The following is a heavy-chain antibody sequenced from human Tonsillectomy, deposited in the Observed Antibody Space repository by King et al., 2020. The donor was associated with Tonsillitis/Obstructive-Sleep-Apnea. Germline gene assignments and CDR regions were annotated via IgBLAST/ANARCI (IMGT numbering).Heavy chain of an antibody. CDR2: ISGSGGST. V-gene: IGHV3-23*04. J-gene: IGHJ4*02. CDR1: GFIFSNSA. D-gene: IGHD2-2*01. Sequence: VQLVESGGGLVQPGESLRLSCATSGFIFSNSAMSWVRQAPETGLEWVSAISGSGGSTYYAESVKGRFTISRDNSKNTLYLDMNTLRAEDTAVYYCAKAPTALPALFDYWGQGTLVTVSS. CDR3: AKAPTALPALFDY.